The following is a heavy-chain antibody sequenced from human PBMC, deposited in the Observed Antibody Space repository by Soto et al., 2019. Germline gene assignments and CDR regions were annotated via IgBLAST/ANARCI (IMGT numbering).Heavy chain of an antibody. CDR2: ISSSSSTI. J-gene: IGHJ4*02. D-gene: IGHD2-15*01. CDR1: GFTFSSYS. Sequence: EVQLVESGGGLVQPGGSLRLSCAASGFTFSSYSMNWVRQAPGKGLEWVSYISSSSSTIYYADSVKGRYTISRDNAKNALYLQMNSLRAEDTAVDYCAREPFRCCSGGSCQENDCFDYWGQGDLVTVSS. CDR3: AREPFRCCSGGSCQENDCFDY. V-gene: IGHV3-48*01.